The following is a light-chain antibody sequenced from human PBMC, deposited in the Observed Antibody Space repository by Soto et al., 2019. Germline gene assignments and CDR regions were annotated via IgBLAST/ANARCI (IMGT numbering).Light chain of an antibody. V-gene: IGKV3-20*01. CDR2: DAS. Sequence: EIVMTQSPGTRSLSPGERATLSCRASQSVNSYLAWYQQKPGQAPRLLISDASDRATGIPDRFSGSGSGTDFTLTISRLVPEDFAVYYCQQYGDSPVTVGQGTKVDTK. CDR1: QSVNSY. CDR3: QQYGDSPVT. J-gene: IGKJ1*01.